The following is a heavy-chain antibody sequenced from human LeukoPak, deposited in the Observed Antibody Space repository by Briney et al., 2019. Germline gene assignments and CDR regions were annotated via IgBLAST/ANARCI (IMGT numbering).Heavy chain of an antibody. CDR1: GFTFDDYA. Sequence: GGSLRLSCAASGFTFDDYAMHWVRHAPVKGLEWVSGISWNSGSIGYADSVKGRFTISRDNAKNSLYLQMNSLRAEDTALYYCAKDISSSLYYYYGMDVWGQGTTVTVSS. D-gene: IGHD6-6*01. J-gene: IGHJ6*02. CDR3: AKDISSSLYYYYGMDV. CDR2: ISWNSGSI. V-gene: IGHV3-9*01.